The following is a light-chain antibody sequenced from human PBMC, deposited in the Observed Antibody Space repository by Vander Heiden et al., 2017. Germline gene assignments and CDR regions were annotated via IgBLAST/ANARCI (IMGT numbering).Light chain of an antibody. J-gene: IGLJ2*01. CDR2: QDD. Sequence: SYAVTQPPSLSVSPRQPARITGSGHNLYRKYVSWYQQRPGQSPLLVLYQDDKRPSGIPERFSGSNSGNTATLTISGTQSMDEADYYCQSWDSNNVIFGGGTSLTVL. V-gene: IGLV3-1*01. CDR3: QSWDSNNVI. CDR1: NLYRKY.